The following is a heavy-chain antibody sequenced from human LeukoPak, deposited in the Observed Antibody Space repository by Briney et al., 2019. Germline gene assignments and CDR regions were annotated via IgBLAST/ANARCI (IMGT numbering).Heavy chain of an antibody. J-gene: IGHJ4*02. D-gene: IGHD2-21*02. CDR2: ISYDGSNK. V-gene: IGHV3-30*18. CDR1: GFTFRSYG. CDR3: AKDYCGGDCYPDH. Sequence: PGGSLRLSCAASGFTFRSYGMHWVRQAPGKGLEWVAVISYDGSNKYYADSVKGRFTISRDNSKNTLYLQMNSLRAEDTAVYYCAKDYCGGDCYPDHWGQGTLVTVSS.